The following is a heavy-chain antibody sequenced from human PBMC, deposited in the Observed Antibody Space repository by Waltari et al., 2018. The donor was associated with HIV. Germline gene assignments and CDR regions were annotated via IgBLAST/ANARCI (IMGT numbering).Heavy chain of an antibody. V-gene: IGHV1-18*01. CDR2: ISAYNGTT. CDR1: GYPFTTYG. CDR3: ARAHSGSYGDY. D-gene: IGHD1-26*01. J-gene: IGHJ4*02. Sequence: QVQLVQSGADVKKPGASVKVSCQASGYPFTTYGIRRVRQAPGQGLEWMRWISAYNGTTNYAQKLQGRVTMTTDTSTSTAYMELRSLRSDDTAVYYCARAHSGSYGDYWGQGTLVTVSS.